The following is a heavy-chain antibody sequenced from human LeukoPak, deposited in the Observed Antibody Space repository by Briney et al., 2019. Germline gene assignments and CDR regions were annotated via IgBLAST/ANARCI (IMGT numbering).Heavy chain of an antibody. V-gene: IGHV3-11*06. CDR3: ARVVGDTGYYFDY. D-gene: IGHD2-21*01. J-gene: IGHJ4*02. CDR1: GFTVSSNY. Sequence: PGGSLRLSCAASGFTVSSNYMTWVRQAPGKGLEWVSYISVGSTSTKHADSVKGRFTISRDNAKNSLYLQMNSLRAEDTAVYYCARVVGDTGYYFDYWGQGTLVTVSS. CDR2: ISVGSTST.